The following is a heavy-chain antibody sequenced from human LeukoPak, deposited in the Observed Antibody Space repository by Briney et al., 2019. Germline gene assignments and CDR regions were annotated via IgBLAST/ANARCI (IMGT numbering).Heavy chain of an antibody. D-gene: IGHD6-19*01. CDR3: ARGHIAVSAHDDAFDI. Sequence: GGSLRLSCAASGFTFSSYSMNWVRQAPGKGLEWVSSISGSSSDIYYADSVKGRFTISRDNTKTPMYLQMNSLSAEDAALYYCARGHIAVSAHDDAFDIWGQGTMVTVSS. J-gene: IGHJ3*02. V-gene: IGHV3-21*01. CDR2: ISGSSSDI. CDR1: GFTFSSYS.